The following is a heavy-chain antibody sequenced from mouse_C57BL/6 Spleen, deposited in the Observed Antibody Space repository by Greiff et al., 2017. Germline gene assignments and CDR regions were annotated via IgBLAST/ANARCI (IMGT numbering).Heavy chain of an antibody. Sequence: VQLQQSGAELMKPGASVKLSCKATGYTFTGYWIEWVKQRPGHGLEWIGEILPGSGSTNYNEKVKGKATFTADTSSNTAYMQLSSLTTEDSAIYYCARLQEMKIYDGYYLDYWGQGTTLTVSS. V-gene: IGHV1-9*01. CDR2: ILPGSGST. J-gene: IGHJ2*01. D-gene: IGHD2-3*01. CDR1: GYTFTGYW. CDR3: ARLQEMKIYDGYYLDY.